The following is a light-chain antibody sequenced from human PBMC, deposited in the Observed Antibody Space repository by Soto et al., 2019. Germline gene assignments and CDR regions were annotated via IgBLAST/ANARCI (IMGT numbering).Light chain of an antibody. CDR3: QQRSNWPPFT. J-gene: IGKJ5*01. CDR1: QSVSSN. Sequence: EIVITQSPVTLSVSPGERATLPCRASQSVSSNLAWYQQKPGQAPSLLIYGAFTRATGIPARFSGSGSGTEFTLTISSLQSEDFAVYYCQQRSNWPPFTFGQGTRLEIK. V-gene: IGKV3-15*01. CDR2: GAF.